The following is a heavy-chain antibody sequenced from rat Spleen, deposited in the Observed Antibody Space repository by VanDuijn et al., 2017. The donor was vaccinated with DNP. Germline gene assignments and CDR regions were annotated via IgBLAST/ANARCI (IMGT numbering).Heavy chain of an antibody. CDR3: ARTDPGITVYVMDA. V-gene: IGHV5-25*01. CDR1: GSTFSNYY. D-gene: IGHD1-4*01. CDR2: IRTSGSRT. J-gene: IGHJ4*01. Sequence: EVQLVESGGGLVQPGRSLKLSCAASGSTFSNYYMAWVRQAPTKGMEWVATIRTSGSRTYYPDSLKGRFTISRDNAKSTLYLQMNSLKSEHTATYYCARTDPGITVYVMDAWGQGASVTVSS.